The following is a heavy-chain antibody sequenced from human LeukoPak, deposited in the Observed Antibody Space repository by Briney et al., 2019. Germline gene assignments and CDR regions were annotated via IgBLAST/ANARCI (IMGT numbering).Heavy chain of an antibody. CDR3: ARAPYDSNGYQAPLAFDI. J-gene: IGHJ3*02. Sequence: PGGSLRLSCAASGFTFSTYTMNWVSQAPGKGLEWVSTISSSSSYIYYGDSVKGRFTISRDNAKNSLYLQMNSLRAEDTAVHYCARAPYDSNGYQAPLAFDIWGQGTMVTVSS. CDR1: GFTFSTYT. CDR2: ISSSSSYI. D-gene: IGHD3-22*01. V-gene: IGHV3-21*01.